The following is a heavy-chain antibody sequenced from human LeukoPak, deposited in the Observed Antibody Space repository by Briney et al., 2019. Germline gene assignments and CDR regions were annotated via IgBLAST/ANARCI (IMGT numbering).Heavy chain of an antibody. CDR2: ISSSGSLI. Sequence: PGGSLRLSCAASGFTFSSYGMSWVRQAPGKGLEWVSSISSSGSLIYYADSVRGRFTVSRDNAKNSLHLQMNSLRAEDTAVYYCAKSGYNRFDYWGQGTLVTVSS. V-gene: IGHV3-21*04. J-gene: IGHJ4*02. CDR3: AKSGYNRFDY. CDR1: GFTFSSYG. D-gene: IGHD5-24*01.